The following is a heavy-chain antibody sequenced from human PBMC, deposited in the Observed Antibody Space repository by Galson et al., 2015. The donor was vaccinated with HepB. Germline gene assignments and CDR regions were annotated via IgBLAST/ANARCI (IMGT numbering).Heavy chain of an antibody. CDR1: GFTFSSYS. Sequence: SLRLSCAASGFTFSSYSMNWVRQAPGKGLEWVSYISSSSSTIYYADSVKGRFTISRDNAKNSLYLQMNSLRDEDTAVYYCARLDTNSGWYFVYWGQGTLVTASS. J-gene: IGHJ4*02. CDR3: ARLDTNSGWYFVY. CDR2: ISSSSSTI. V-gene: IGHV3-48*02. D-gene: IGHD6-19*01.